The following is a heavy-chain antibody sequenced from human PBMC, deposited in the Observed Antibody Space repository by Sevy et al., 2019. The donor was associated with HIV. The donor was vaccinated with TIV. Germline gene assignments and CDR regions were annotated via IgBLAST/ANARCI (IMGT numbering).Heavy chain of an antibody. D-gene: IGHD2-8*01. CDR3: ASRSQCSNGVCPFDY. CDR2: IWHDGSNK. CDR1: GFTFNFHG. J-gene: IGHJ4*02. V-gene: IGHV3-33*01. Sequence: GGSLRLSCAASGFTFNFHGMHWVRQAPGKGLEWVAFIWHDGSNKYMADSVKGRFTISRDNSKNTLFLQMNSLRDEDTAVYYCASRSQCSNGVCPFDYWGQGTLVTVSS.